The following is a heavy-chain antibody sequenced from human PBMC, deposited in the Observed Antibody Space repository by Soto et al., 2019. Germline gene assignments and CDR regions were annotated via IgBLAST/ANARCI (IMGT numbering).Heavy chain of an antibody. CDR3: ARRRYYSPDLAP. J-gene: IGHJ5*02. CDR2: IHPTDSTT. D-gene: IGHD3-10*01. Sequence: GESLKISCKASGYNFANYWIGWVRQRPGEGPEWMGIIHPTDSTTLYSPSVQGHVTISADNSITTAYLQWFSLEASDTAMYYCARRRYYSPDLAPWGQGTQVTVSS. CDR1: GYNFANYW. V-gene: IGHV5-51*01.